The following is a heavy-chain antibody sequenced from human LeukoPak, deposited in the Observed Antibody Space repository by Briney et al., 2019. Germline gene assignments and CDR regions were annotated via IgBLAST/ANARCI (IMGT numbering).Heavy chain of an antibody. CDR1: GLTFSNHA. V-gene: IGHV3-23*01. CDR3: ARDPAGIAAAEGDY. D-gene: IGHD6-13*01. Sequence: GGSLRLSCAASGLTFSNHAMTWVRQSPGRGLEWVSGITGSGGNTYYAESVKGRFTISRDNSKNTLYLQMNSLRAEDTAVYYCARDPAGIAAAEGDYWGQGTLVTVSS. CDR2: ITGSGGNT. J-gene: IGHJ4*02.